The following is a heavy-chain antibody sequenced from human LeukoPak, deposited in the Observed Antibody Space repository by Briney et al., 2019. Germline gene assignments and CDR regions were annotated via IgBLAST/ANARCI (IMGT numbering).Heavy chain of an antibody. J-gene: IGHJ4*02. CDR2: IYTSGST. CDR3: ARDRARYCSSTSCYGFDY. V-gene: IGHV4-4*07. D-gene: IGHD2-2*01. CDR1: GGSISSYY. Sequence: SETLSLTCTVSGGSISSYYWSWIRQPAGKGLEWIGRIYTSGSTNYNPSLKSRVTISVDTSKNQFSLKLSSVTAADTAVYYCARDRARYCSSTSCYGFDYWGQGTLVTVSS.